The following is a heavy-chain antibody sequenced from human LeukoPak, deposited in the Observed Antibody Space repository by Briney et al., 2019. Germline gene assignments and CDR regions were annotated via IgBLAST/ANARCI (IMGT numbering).Heavy chain of an antibody. CDR3: AREYCSSTSCYLPWAFDI. J-gene: IGHJ3*02. CDR1: GFTFSDYY. V-gene: IGHV3-11*01. CDR2: ISSSGSTI. D-gene: IGHD2-2*01. Sequence: GGSLRLSCAASGFTFSDYYMSWIRQAPGKGLEWVSYISSSGSTIYYADSVKGRFTISRDNAKNSLYLQMDSLRAEDTAVYYCAREYCSSTSCYLPWAFDIWGQGTMVTVSS.